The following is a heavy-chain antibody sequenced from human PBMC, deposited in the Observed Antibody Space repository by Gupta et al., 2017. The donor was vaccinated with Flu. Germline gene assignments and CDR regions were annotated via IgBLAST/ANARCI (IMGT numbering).Heavy chain of an antibody. D-gene: IGHD6-19*01. CDR2: ISGSSSYI. CDR3: ARAWDVTVAGTFDY. Sequence: EVQLVESGGGLVKPGGSLRLSCAVSGFTFSTYGMNWVRQAPGKGLEWVSSISGSSSYIYYADSVKGRFTISRHNAKNSLYLQINSLRAEDTAVYYCARAWDVTVAGTFDYWGQGTLVTVSS. CDR1: GFTFSTYG. J-gene: IGHJ4*02. V-gene: IGHV3-21*01.